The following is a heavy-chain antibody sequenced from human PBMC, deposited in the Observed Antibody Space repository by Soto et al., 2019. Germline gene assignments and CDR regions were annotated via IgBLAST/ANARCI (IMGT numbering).Heavy chain of an antibody. V-gene: IGHV3-48*01. CDR3: ARVLAGYRADF. J-gene: IGHJ4*02. CDR2: ISSSSSTI. CDR1: EFTFSNYG. Sequence: GVSLRLSRAASEFTFSNYGMNWVRQAQGKGLEWVSYISSSSSTIYYADSVKGRFTISRDNAKNSLYLQMNSLRAEDTAVYYCARVLAGYRADFWGQGTLVTVSS. D-gene: IGHD3-9*01.